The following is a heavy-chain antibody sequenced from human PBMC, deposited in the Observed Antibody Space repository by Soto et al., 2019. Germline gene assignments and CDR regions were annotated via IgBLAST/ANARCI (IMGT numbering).Heavy chain of an antibody. J-gene: IGHJ4*02. V-gene: IGHV3-23*01. CDR1: GFTFSSYA. CDR3: AKGGFRYFDWLLDYFDY. CDR2: ISGSGGST. D-gene: IGHD3-9*01. Sequence: GGSLRLSCAASGFTFSSYAMSWARQAPGKGLEWVSAISGSGGSTYYADSVKGRFTISRDNSKNTLYLQMNSLRAEDTAVYYCAKGGFRYFDWLLDYFDYWGQGTLVTVSS.